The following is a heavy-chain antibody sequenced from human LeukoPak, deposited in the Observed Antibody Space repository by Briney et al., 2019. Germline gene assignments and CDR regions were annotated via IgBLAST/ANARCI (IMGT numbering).Heavy chain of an antibody. CDR2: ISYDGSNK. CDR1: EFTFSRYA. D-gene: IGHD3-22*01. V-gene: IGHV3-30-3*01. Sequence: PGGSLRLTCAAPEFTFSRYAMTWVRQAPGKGLEWVAVISYDGSNKYYADSVKGRFTISRDNSKNTLYLQMNSLRAEDTAVYYCARGLQADYDSNYWGQGTLVTVSS. CDR3: ARGLQADYDSNY. J-gene: IGHJ4*02.